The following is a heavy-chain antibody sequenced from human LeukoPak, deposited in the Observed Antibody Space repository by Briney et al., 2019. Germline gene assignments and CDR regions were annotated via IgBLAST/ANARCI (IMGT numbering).Heavy chain of an antibody. CDR2: MNPNSGNT. D-gene: IGHD3-10*01. CDR3: ARGGGSGSYSASGGDY. J-gene: IGHJ4*02. CDR1: GYTFTSYD. Sequence: GASVKVSCKASGYTFTSYDINWVRQATGQGLEWMGWMNPNSGNTGYARKFQGRVTMTRNTSISTAYMELSSLRSEDTAVYYCARGGGSGSYSASGGDYWGQGTLVTVSS. V-gene: IGHV1-8*01.